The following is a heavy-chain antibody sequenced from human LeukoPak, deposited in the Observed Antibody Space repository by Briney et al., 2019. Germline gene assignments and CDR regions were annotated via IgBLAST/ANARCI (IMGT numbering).Heavy chain of an antibody. CDR3: ATVPLPLERPYNWFDP. V-gene: IGHV1-24*01. Sequence: ASVKVSCKVSGYTLTELSMHWVRQAPGKGLEWMGGFGPEDGETIYAQKFQGRVTMTEDTSTDTAYMELSSLRSEDTAVYYCATVPLPLERPYNWFDPWGQGTLVTVSS. CDR2: FGPEDGET. CDR1: GYTLTELS. D-gene: IGHD1-1*01. J-gene: IGHJ5*02.